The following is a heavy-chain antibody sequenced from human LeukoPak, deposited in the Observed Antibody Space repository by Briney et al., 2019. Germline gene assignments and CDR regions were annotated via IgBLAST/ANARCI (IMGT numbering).Heavy chain of an antibody. J-gene: IGHJ4*02. CDR3: AKDVGKWESLHFFDY. V-gene: IGHV3-23*01. CDR1: GFTFSTYA. D-gene: IGHD1-26*01. Sequence: GGSLRLSCAASGFTFSTYAMSWVRQAPGKGLEWVSAISGSGGSTYYADSVKGRFTISRDDSRNTLYLQMNSLRGDDTGVYYCAKDVGKWESLHFFDYWGQGTLVTVSS. CDR2: ISGSGGST.